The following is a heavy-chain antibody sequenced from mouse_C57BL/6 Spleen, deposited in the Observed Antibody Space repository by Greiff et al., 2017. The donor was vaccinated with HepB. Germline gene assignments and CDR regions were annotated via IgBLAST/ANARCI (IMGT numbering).Heavy chain of an antibody. Sequence: EVHLVESGGGLVKPGGSLKLSCAASGFTFSSYAMSWVRQTPEKRLECVATISDGGSYTYYPDNVKGRFTISRDNATNNLYLQMSHLKSEDTAMYYCARDGITSSYWYFDVWGTGTTVTVSS. CDR2: ISDGGSYT. D-gene: IGHD2-4*01. J-gene: IGHJ1*03. V-gene: IGHV5-4*01. CDR3: ARDGITSSYWYFDV. CDR1: GFTFSSYA.